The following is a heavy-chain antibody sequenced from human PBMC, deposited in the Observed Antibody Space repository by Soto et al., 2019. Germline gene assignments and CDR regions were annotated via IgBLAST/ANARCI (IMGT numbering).Heavy chain of an antibody. D-gene: IGHD3-16*01. V-gene: IGHV3-23*01. Sequence: PGGSLRLSCAASGFTFSSYGMHWVRQAPGKGLEWVSAISGSGGSTYYADSVKGRFTISRDNSKNTLYLQMNSLRAEDTAIYYCAKDMGVQPCWGQGTLVTVSS. CDR1: GFTFSSYG. CDR2: ISGSGGST. J-gene: IGHJ4*02. CDR3: AKDMGVQPC.